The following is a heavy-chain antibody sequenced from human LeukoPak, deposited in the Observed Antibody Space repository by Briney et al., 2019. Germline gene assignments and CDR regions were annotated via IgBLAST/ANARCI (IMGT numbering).Heavy chain of an antibody. V-gene: IGHV3-33*01. J-gene: IGHJ2*01. CDR1: GFTFSSYG. CDR3: ARTNPRFGSVRAFDL. CDR2: IWYDGSNK. Sequence: GRSLRLSCAASGFTFSSYGMHWVRQAPGKGLEWVAVIWYDGSNKYYADSVKGRFTISRDNSKNTLYLQMNSLRAEDTAVYYCARTNPRFGSVRAFDLWGRGTLVTVSS. D-gene: IGHD3-10*01.